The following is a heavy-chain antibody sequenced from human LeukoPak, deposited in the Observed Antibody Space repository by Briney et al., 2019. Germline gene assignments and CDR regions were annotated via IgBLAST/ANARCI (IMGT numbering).Heavy chain of an antibody. D-gene: IGHD3-22*01. J-gene: IGHJ3*02. CDR1: GFTFSDYT. CDR2: ISSSSSYI. CDR3: AKDYDSSGWAAFDI. Sequence: GGSLRLSCAASGFTFSDYTMNWVRQAPGKGLEWVASISSSSSYIYYADSVKGRFTISRDNSKNTLYLQMNSLRAEDTAVYYCAKDYDSSGWAAFDIWGQGTMVTVSS. V-gene: IGHV3-21*01.